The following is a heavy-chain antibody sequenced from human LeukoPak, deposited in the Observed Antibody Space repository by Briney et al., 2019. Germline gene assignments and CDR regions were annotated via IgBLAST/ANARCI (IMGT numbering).Heavy chain of an antibody. J-gene: IGHJ3*02. D-gene: IGHD3-3*01. CDR1: GVSISSSDSF. CDR2: ISYRGSA. CDR3: AKVLGDDLFDAFEI. Sequence: SETLSLTCTVSGVSISSSDSFWGWIRQPPGKGLEWIGTISYRGSAYYNPSLKSRVTLSKDTSKNHFSLKLSSVTGADVAVYYCAKVLGDDLFDAFEIWGQGKMVTVSS. V-gene: IGHV4-39*02.